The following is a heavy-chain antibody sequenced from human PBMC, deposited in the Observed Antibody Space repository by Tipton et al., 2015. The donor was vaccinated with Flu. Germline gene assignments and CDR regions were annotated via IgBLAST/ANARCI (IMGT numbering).Heavy chain of an antibody. V-gene: IGHV4-59*08. J-gene: IGHJ1*01. D-gene: IGHD3-10*01. CDR2: IYNSEYT. Sequence: LRLSCTVSGGSIGSYYWNWIRQPPGEGLEWIGYIYNSEYTKYNPSLKSRVTISVDTSKKQFSLQLRSVTAADTAVYYCARQPIYYYGTSGLDWGPGTLVIVSS. CDR1: GGSIGSYY. CDR3: ARQPIYYYGTSGLD.